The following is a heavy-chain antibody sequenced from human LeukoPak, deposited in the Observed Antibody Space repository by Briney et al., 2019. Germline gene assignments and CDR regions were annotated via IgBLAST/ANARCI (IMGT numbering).Heavy chain of an antibody. CDR2: ISGSGGST. CDR3: ARDDILTGYGGYYYYMDV. J-gene: IGHJ6*03. CDR1: GFTFSSYG. V-gene: IGHV3-23*01. Sequence: PGGSLRLSCAASGFTFSSYGMSWVRQAPGKGLEWVSAISGSGGSTYYADSVKGRFTISRDNSKNTLYLQMNSLRAEDTAVYSCARDDILTGYGGYYYYMDVWGKGTTVTVSS. D-gene: IGHD3-9*01.